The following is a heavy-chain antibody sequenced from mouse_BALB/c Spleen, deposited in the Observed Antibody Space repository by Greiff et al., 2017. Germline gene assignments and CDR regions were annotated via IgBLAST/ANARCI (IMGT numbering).Heavy chain of an antibody. V-gene: IGHV5-17*02. J-gene: IGHJ4*01. Sequence: EVQRVESGGGLVQPGGSRKLSCAASGFTFSSFGMHWVRQAPEKGLEWVAYISSGSSTIYYADTVKGRFTSSSDNPKNTLFLQMTSLRSEDTAMYYCARRDYDADYYAMDYWGQGTSVTVSS. CDR2: ISSGSSTI. CDR3: ARRDYDADYYAMDY. CDR1: GFTFSSFG. D-gene: IGHD2-4*01.